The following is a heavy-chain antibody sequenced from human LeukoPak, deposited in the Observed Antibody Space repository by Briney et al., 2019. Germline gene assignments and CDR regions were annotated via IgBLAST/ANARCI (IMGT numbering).Heavy chain of an antibody. CDR2: IYYSGST. J-gene: IGHJ4*02. D-gene: IGHD3-22*01. V-gene: IGHV4-59*01. Sequence: PSETLSLTCTVSGGSISSYYWSWIRRPPGKGLEWIGYIYYSGSTNYNPSLKSRVTISVDTSKNQFSLKLSSVTAADTAVYYCAREDDSSGYYFDYWGQGTLVTVSS. CDR3: AREDDSSGYYFDY. CDR1: GGSISSYY.